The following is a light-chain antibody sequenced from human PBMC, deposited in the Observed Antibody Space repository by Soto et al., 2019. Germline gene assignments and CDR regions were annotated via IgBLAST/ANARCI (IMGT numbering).Light chain of an antibody. J-gene: IGKJ1*01. CDR1: QSLLNSNGYNY. Sequence: DIVMTQSPLSLPVTPGETASISCRSSQSLLNSNGYNYVDWFLQKPGQSPQLLIFLASHRASGVPARCICSGSGTDFTLKISRVEADDVGVYYGMQSLHTVWTFGQGTKVEIK. CDR3: MQSLHTVWT. CDR2: LAS. V-gene: IGKV2-28*01.